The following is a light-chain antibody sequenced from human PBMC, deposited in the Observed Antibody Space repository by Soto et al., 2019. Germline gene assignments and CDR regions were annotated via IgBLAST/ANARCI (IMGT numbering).Light chain of an antibody. CDR3: QQYYDTPWT. V-gene: IGKV4-1*01. CDR2: WAS. Sequence: DIVMTQSPDSLAVSLGERATINCKSSQSVLYSSNNENYLAWYQRKPGQPPKLLIYWASTRESGVPDRFSGSGSGTDFTLTISSLQAEDVAVYYCQQYYDTPWTFGQGTKVEIK. CDR1: QSVLYSSNNENY. J-gene: IGKJ1*01.